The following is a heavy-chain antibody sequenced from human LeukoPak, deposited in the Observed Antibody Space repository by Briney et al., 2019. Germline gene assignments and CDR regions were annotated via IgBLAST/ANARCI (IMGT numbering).Heavy chain of an antibody. V-gene: IGHV3-11*01. Sequence: GGSLRLSCAASGFTFSDYYMSWIRQAPGKGLEWVSYISSSGSTIYYADSVKGRFTISRDNDKNSLYLQMNSLRAEDTAVYYCARGPYCTNCVCYNYGMDVWGQGTTFTVSS. D-gene: IGHD2-8*01. J-gene: IGHJ6*02. CDR1: GFTFSDYY. CDR2: ISSSGSTI. CDR3: ARGPYCTNCVCYNYGMDV.